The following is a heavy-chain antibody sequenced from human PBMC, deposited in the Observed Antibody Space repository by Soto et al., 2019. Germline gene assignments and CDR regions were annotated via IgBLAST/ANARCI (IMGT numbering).Heavy chain of an antibody. D-gene: IGHD3-10*01. CDR1: AFTFSNYA. V-gene: IGHV3-23*01. Sequence: GGSLRLSCTASAFTFSNYAVSWVRQAPGKGLEWVSAISASGGTTYYVDSVKGRFTISRDNSKNTLYLQMNSLRAEDTAVYYCARFSFGYAFDIWGQGTMVTVSS. J-gene: IGHJ3*02. CDR2: ISASGGTT. CDR3: ARFSFGYAFDI.